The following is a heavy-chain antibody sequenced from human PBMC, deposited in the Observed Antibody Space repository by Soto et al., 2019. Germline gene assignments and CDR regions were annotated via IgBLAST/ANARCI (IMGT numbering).Heavy chain of an antibody. D-gene: IGHD3-10*01. V-gene: IGHV4-31*01. J-gene: IGHJ4*02. Sequence: QVQLQESGPGLVKPSQTLSLTCTVSCGSISSGGYYGSWIRQHPGKGLEWIGYIYYSGSTYYNPSLKGLVTISVDTSKNQFYLKLSSVTAADTAVYYCERESGGSGLDWGQGTLVTFSS. CDR2: IYYSGST. CDR3: ERESGGSGLD. CDR1: CGSISSGGYY.